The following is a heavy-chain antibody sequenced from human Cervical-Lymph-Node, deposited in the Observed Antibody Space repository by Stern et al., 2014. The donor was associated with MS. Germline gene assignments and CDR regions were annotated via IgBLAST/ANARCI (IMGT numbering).Heavy chain of an antibody. J-gene: IGHJ4*02. V-gene: IGHV2-5*02. D-gene: IGHD2-15*01. CDR1: GFSVATAGVG. CDR2: IFWEDDK. Sequence: QVTLRESGPTLVKPTQTVTLTCTLSGFSVATAGVGVGWIRQPPGKALEWLAAIFWEDDKLYSPSLKNRLTIIKDTSKNQVVLTMTNVDPVDTATYYCAHSRVKYCRGGTCYSSLFDYWGQGTLVTVSS. CDR3: AHSRVKYCRGGTCYSSLFDY.